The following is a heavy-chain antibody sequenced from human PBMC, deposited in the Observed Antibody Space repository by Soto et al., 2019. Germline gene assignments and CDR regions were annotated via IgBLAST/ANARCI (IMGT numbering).Heavy chain of an antibody. Sequence: TSETLSLTCTVSGGSISSGGYYWSWIRQHPGKGLEWIGYIYYSGSTYYNPSLKSRVTISVDTSKNQFSLKLSSVTAADTAVYYCARAYCSGGSCYLHNWFDPWGQGTQVTVSS. V-gene: IGHV4-31*03. CDR2: IYYSGST. J-gene: IGHJ5*02. CDR3: ARAYCSGGSCYLHNWFDP. D-gene: IGHD2-15*01. CDR1: GGSISSGGYY.